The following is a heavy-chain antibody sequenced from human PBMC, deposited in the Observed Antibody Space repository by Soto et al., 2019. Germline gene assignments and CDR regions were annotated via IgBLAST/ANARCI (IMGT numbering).Heavy chain of an antibody. J-gene: IGHJ4*02. D-gene: IGHD6-19*01. V-gene: IGHV3-30-3*01. CDR3: ARDETVAGLDY. CDR2: ISYDGSNK. CDR1: GFTFSSYA. Sequence: GGSLRLSCAASGFTFSSYAMHWVRQAPGKGLEWVAVISYDGSNKYYADCVKGRFTISRDNSKNTLYLKMNSLRAEDTAVYYCARDETVAGLDYWGQGTLVTVSS.